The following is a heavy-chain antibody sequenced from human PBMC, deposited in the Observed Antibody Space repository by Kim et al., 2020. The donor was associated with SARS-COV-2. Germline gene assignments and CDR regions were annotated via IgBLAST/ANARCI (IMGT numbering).Heavy chain of an antibody. Sequence: GRTTNHANSGKGRFTISRDNAKNTLYLQMNRLRAEDTAVYYCARGWSLGDWGQGTLVTVSS. CDR3: ARGWSLGD. D-gene: IGHD3-16*01. J-gene: IGHJ4*02. CDR2: GRTT. V-gene: IGHV3-74*01.